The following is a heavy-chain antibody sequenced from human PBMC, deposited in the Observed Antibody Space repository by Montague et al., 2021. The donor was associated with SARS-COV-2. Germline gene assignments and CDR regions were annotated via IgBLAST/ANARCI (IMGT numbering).Heavy chain of an antibody. J-gene: IGHJ4*02. CDR1: GGSISSYY. CDR3: ARDFDY. Sequence: SETLFLTCTVSGGSISSYYWSWIRQPPGKGLEWIGYMYYSGSTNYNPSLKSRVTLSVDTSKNQFSLKLSSVTVADMAVYYCARDFDYWGQGTLVTVSS. CDR2: MYYSGST. V-gene: IGHV4-59*13.